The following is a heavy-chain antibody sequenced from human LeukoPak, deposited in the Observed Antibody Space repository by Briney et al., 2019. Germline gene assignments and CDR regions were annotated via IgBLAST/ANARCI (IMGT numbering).Heavy chain of an antibody. J-gene: IGHJ5*02. CDR3: ARSPGRYDFWSGYPNWFDP. CDR2: IIPIFGTA. CDR1: GGTFSGYA. Sequence: SVKVSCKASGGTFSGYAISWVRQAPGQGLEWMGGIIPIFGTANYAQKFQGRVTITTDESTSTAYMELSSLRSEDTAVYYCARSPGRYDFWSGYPNWFDPWGQGTLVTVSS. V-gene: IGHV1-69*05. D-gene: IGHD3-3*01.